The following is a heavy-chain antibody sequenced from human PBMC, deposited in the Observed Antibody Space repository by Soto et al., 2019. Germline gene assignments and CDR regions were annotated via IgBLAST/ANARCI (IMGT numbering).Heavy chain of an antibody. CDR3: ARGGGMDHYYYYMDV. Sequence: ASVKVSCKASGYTLTSYYMHWGRQAPGQGLEWMGIINPSSGSTSYAQKFPGRVTMTRDTSASTVYMELSSLRSEDTAVYYCARGGGMDHYYYYMDVWGEGTTVTVSS. J-gene: IGHJ6*03. V-gene: IGHV1-46*01. CDR2: INPSSGST. D-gene: IGHD1-20*01. CDR1: GYTLTSYY.